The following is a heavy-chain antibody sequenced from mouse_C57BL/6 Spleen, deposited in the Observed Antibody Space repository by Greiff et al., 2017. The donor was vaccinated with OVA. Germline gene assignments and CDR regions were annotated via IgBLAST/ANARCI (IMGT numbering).Heavy chain of an antibody. V-gene: IGHV1-52*01. CDR3: ARDYSSVLCDY. J-gene: IGHJ2*01. CDR2: IDPSDSET. Sequence: QVQLQQPGAELVRPGSSVKLSCKASGYTFTSYWMHWVKQRPIQGLEWIGNIDPSDSETHYNQKFKDKATLTVDKSSSTAYMQLSSLTSEDSAVYYCARDYSSVLCDYWGQGTTLTVSS. CDR1: GYTFTSYW. D-gene: IGHD2-5*01.